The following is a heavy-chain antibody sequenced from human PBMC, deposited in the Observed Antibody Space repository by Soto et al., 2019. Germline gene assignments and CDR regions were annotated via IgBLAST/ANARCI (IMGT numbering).Heavy chain of an antibody. J-gene: IGHJ4*02. V-gene: IGHV3-73*01. CDR1: GFTFSGSA. D-gene: IGHD2-2*01. Sequence: EVQLVESGGGLVQPGGSLKLSCAASGFTFSGSAMHWVRQASGKGLEWVGRIRSKANSYATAYAASVKGRFTISRDDSKNTAYLQMNSLKTEDTAVDYCTRLQTYACDYWGQGTLVTVSS. CDR2: IRSKANSYAT. CDR3: TRLQTYACDY.